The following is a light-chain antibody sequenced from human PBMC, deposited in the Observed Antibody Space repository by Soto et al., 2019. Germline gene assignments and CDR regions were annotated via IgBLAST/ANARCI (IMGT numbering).Light chain of an antibody. CDR2: DVT. Sequence: QSVLTQPASVSGSPGQSITISCTGTSSDVVGYNFVSWYQQHPDKAPKLMIYDVTNRPSGVSNRFSGSESGNTASLTISGLQAEDEADYYCSSYTSISTYVFGTG. V-gene: IGLV2-14*01. J-gene: IGLJ1*01. CDR3: SSYTSISTYV. CDR1: SSDVVGYNF.